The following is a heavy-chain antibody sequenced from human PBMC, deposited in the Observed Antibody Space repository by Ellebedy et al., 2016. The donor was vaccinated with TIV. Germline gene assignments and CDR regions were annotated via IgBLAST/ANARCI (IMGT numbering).Heavy chain of an antibody. V-gene: IGHV3-7*01. CDR3: ARDSYGMDV. J-gene: IGHJ6*02. CDR1: GFTFSSYW. Sequence: GGSLRLSCAVYGFTFSSYWMTWVRQAPGKGLEWVANIKHDGSEKYYVDSVKGRFTISRDNAKNSLYLQMNSLRAEDTAVYYCARDSYGMDVWGQGTTVTVSS. CDR2: IKHDGSEK.